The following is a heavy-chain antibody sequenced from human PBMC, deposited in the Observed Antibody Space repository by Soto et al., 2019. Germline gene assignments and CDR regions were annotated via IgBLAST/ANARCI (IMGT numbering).Heavy chain of an antibody. D-gene: IGHD6-13*01. CDR2: IRDSGSST. CDR1: GFTFSSYG. J-gene: IGHJ3*02. V-gene: IGHV3-23*01. CDR3: ANPKGGRGSSAAFDI. Sequence: GGSLRLSCAASGFTFSSYGMHWVRQAPGKGLEWVSVIRDSGSSTYYADSVKGRFTISRDNSKNTLYLQMNSLRAEDTAVYYCANPKGGRGSSAAFDIWGQGTMVTVSS.